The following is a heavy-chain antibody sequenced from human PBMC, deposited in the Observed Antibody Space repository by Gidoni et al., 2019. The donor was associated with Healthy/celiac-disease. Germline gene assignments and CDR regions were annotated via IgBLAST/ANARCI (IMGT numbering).Heavy chain of an antibody. Sequence: QVQLQESGPGLVKPSETLSLTCTVSGGSISSYYWSWIRQPAGKGLEWIGRIYTSGSTNYNPSLKSRVTMSVDTSKNQFSLKLSSVTAADTAVYYCARGWGSGSYFPSIYYYGMDVWGQGTTVTVSS. J-gene: IGHJ6*02. D-gene: IGHD3-10*01. CDR2: IYTSGST. CDR3: ARGWGSGSYFPSIYYYGMDV. CDR1: GGSISSYY. V-gene: IGHV4-4*07.